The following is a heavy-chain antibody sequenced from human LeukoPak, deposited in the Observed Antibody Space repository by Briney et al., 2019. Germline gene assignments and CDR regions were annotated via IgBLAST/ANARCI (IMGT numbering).Heavy chain of an antibody. CDR2: IKPDGSEK. D-gene: IGHD6-19*01. CDR3: ARGGSSRLDY. CDR1: GLDFRSFW. J-gene: IGHJ4*02. V-gene: IGHV3-7*01. Sequence: GGSLRLSCAASGLDFRSFWMSWVRQAPGKGLEWVANIKPDGSEKYYVDSVKGRSTISRDNAKNSLYLQMNSLRDEDTAVYYCARGGSSRLDYWGQGTLVTVSS.